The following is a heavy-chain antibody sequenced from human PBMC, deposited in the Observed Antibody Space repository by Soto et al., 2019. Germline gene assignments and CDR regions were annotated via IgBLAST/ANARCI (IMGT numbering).Heavy chain of an antibody. V-gene: IGHV4-39*01. CDR3: ASGETIAVAVDY. CDR2: IYYSGST. Sequence: SETLSLTCTVSGGSISSSSYYWGWIRQPPGKGLEWIGSIYYSGSTYYNPSLKSRVTISVDTSKNQFSLKLSSVTAADTAVYYCASGETIAVAVDYWGQGTLVTVSS. CDR1: GGSISSSSYY. D-gene: IGHD6-19*01. J-gene: IGHJ4*02.